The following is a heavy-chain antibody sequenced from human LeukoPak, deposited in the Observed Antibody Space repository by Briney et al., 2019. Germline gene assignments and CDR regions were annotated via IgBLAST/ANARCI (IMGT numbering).Heavy chain of an antibody. V-gene: IGHV3-23*01. CDR2: ISGSGGST. CDR1: GFTFSIHW. CDR3: AKDPRGYSSG. Sequence: GGSLRLSCAASGFTFSIHWMSWVRQAPGKGLEWVSAISGSGGSTYYADSVKGRFTISRDNSKNTLYLQMNSLRAEDTAVYYCAKDPRGYSSGWGQGTLVTVSS. D-gene: IGHD6-19*01. J-gene: IGHJ4*02.